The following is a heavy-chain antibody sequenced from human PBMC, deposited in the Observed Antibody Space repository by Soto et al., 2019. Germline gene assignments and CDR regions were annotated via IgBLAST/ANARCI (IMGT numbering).Heavy chain of an antibody. D-gene: IGHD6-13*01. CDR3: ARDFXSSRSWFSFYYYYGMDV. CDR1: GFTFSSYA. CDR2: ISYDGSNK. V-gene: IGHV3-30-3*01. J-gene: IGHJ6*02. Sequence: PGGSLRLSCAASGFTFSSYAMHWVRQAPGKGLEWVAVISYDGSNKYYADSVKGRFTISRDNSKNTLYLQMNSLRAEDTAVYYCARDFXSSRSWFSFYYYYGMDVWGQGTTVTVSS.